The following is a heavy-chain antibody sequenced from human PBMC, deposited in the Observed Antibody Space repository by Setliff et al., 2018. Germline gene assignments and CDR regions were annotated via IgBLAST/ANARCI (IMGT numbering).Heavy chain of an antibody. D-gene: IGHD2-8*01. J-gene: IGHJ4*02. CDR2: IRSKAFGGTA. Sequence: PGGSLRLSCTASGFPFGDFAMSWVRQAPGKGLEWVGFIRSKAFGGTADYVASVKGRFTISRDDSKSIAYLQMNSLKPEDTAVYYCTRFDCTSGVCYSDYWGQGSLVTVSS. CDR1: GFPFGDFA. CDR3: TRFDCTSGVCYSDY. V-gene: IGHV3-49*04.